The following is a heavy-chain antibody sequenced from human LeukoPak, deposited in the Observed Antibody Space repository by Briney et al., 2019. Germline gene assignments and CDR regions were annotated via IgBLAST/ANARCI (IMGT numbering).Heavy chain of an antibody. CDR3: AREYCSGGRCQYYFDY. J-gene: IGHJ4*02. D-gene: IGHD2-15*01. CDR1: GFTFSSYA. CDR2: ISSDGGSP. V-gene: IGHV3-64*01. Sequence: GGSLRLSCAASGFTFSSYAMHWVRRAPGKGLKYVSGISSDGGSPFHVNSVKGRFTISRDNSKDTLYLQMGSLRAEDMAVYYCAREYCSGGRCQYYFDYWGQGTLVTVSS.